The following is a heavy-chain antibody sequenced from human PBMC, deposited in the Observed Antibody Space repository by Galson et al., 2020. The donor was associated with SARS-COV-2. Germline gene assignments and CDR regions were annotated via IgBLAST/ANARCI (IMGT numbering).Heavy chain of an antibody. Sequence: TVGSLRLSCAASGFTFSSYEMNWVRQAPGKGLEWGSYISSSGSTIYYADSVKGRFTISRDNAKNSLYLQMNSLRAEDTAVYYCAGEVAVAQDYYYYYGMDVWGQGTTVTVSS. J-gene: IGHJ6*02. D-gene: IGHD6-19*01. V-gene: IGHV3-48*03. CDR2: ISSSGSTI. CDR1: GFTFSSYE. CDR3: AGEVAVAQDYYYYYGMDV.